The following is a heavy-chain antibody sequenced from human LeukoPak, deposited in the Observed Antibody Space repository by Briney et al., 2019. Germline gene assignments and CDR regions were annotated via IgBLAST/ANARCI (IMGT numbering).Heavy chain of an antibody. CDR1: GITLGSYW. J-gene: IGHJ4*02. CDR2: IKPDGSEK. CDR3: ARGRVAVAGSYGY. V-gene: IGHV3-7*05. Sequence: GGSLRLSCTASGITLGSYWMTWVRQAPGKGLECVANIKPDGSEKYYVDSVEGRFTISRDNAKNSLFLEMNSLRAEDTAVYYCARGRVAVAGSYGYWGQGTLVSVSS. D-gene: IGHD6-19*01.